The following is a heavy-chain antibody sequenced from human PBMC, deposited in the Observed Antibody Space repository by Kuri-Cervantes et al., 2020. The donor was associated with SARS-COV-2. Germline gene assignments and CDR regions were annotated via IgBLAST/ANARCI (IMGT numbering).Heavy chain of an antibody. CDR2: IKSNADGGTV. Sequence: GSLRLSCATSGFTFANSWMNWVRQAPGKGLERVGRIKSNADGGTVDYAVAVEGRFTISRDDSKNTLFLQMNGLRVEDTAKYYCNTDKPTVVSRDYWGPGVPVTVSS. V-gene: IGHV3-15*07. D-gene: IGHD5/OR15-5a*01. CDR1: GFTFANSW. CDR3: NTDKPTVVSRDY. J-gene: IGHJ4*02.